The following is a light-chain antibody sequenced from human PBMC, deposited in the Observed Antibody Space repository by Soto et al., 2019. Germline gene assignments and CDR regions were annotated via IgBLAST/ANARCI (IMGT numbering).Light chain of an antibody. J-gene: IGKJ5*01. CDR3: QRYGSSHLIT. V-gene: IGKV3-20*01. CDR1: QNVRANY. CDR2: GAS. Sequence: EILFTQSPGTLSLFPGERATLSCRASQNVRANYLAWYQQKPGQTPRLIIYGASSRANDIPDRISGGGSGTDFTLTISRLEPEDFAVYFCQRYGSSHLITFGQGTRLEIK.